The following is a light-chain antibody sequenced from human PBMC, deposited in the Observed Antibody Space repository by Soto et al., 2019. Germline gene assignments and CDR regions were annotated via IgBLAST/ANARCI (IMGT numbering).Light chain of an antibody. V-gene: IGLV2-14*01. J-gene: IGLJ2*01. CDR1: SSDVGGYNY. CDR3: SSYTSSSTLVV. Sequence: QSALTQPASVFGSPGQSITISCTGTSSDVGGYNYVSWYQQHPGKAPKLMIYEVSNRPSGVSNRFSGSESGNTASLTISGLQAEDEADYYCSSYTSSSTLVVFGGGTKLTVL. CDR2: EVS.